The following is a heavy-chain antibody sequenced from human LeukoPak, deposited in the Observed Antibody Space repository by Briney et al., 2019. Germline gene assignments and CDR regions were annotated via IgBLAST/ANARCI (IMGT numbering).Heavy chain of an antibody. CDR3: ARATYCGGDCPSFDY. J-gene: IGHJ4*02. CDR2: INHSGST. V-gene: IGHV4-34*01. D-gene: IGHD2-21*02. CDR1: GGSFSGYY. Sequence: SETLSLTCAVYGGSFSGYYWSWIRQPPGKGLEWIGEINHSGSTNYNPSLKSRVTISVDTSKNQFSLKLSSVTAADTAVYYCARATYCGGDCPSFDYWGQGTLVTVSS.